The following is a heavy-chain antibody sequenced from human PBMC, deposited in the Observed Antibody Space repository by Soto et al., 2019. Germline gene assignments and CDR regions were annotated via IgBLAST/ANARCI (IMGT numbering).Heavy chain of an antibody. CDR1: GFTLGRYG. V-gene: IGHV3-23*01. Sequence: PGGSLRLSCAASGFTLGRYGMSWVRQAPGKGLEWVSAVSPNGQGIYYADSVRGRFTISRDFSKNTVFLHMDSRRAEDTAVYYCAKDRDYPRDYFHYWGQGTLVTVSS. J-gene: IGHJ4*02. D-gene: IGHD3-10*01. CDR3: AKDRDYPRDYFHY. CDR2: VSPNGQGI.